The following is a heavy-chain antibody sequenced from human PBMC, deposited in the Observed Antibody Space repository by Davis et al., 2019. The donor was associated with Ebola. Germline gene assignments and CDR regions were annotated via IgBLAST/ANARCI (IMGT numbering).Heavy chain of an antibody. V-gene: IGHV3-23*01. CDR1: GFVFSSYV. D-gene: IGHD1-1*01. Sequence: GESLKISCAASGFVFSSYVMSWVRRAPGKGLEWVSGTSATSDTTYYADSVKGRFTISRDSSTNTLFLQLNSLRVEDTAVYYCARAQFPTTSDHWGQGTLVTVSS. J-gene: IGHJ4*02. CDR2: TSATSDTT. CDR3: ARAQFPTTSDH.